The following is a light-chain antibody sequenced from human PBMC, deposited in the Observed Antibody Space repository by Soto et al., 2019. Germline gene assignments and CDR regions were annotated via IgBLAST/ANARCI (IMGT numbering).Light chain of an antibody. CDR2: GAS. CDR3: QQYESSPYT. V-gene: IGKV3-20*01. Sequence: EIVLTQSPGTLSLSPGEGATLSCRASQSVSSSYLAWYQHKPGQAPRLLIYGASSSATGIPDNFSGSGSGTDFTLNISRLGPEESAVYYGQQYESSPYTFGQGTKLDIK. CDR1: QSVSSSY. J-gene: IGKJ2*01.